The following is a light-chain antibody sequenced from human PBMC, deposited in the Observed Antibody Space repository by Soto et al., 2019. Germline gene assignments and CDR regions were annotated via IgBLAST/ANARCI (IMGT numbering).Light chain of an antibody. J-gene: IGLJ3*02. CDR3: AAWDDSLHGPV. V-gene: IGLV1-44*01. CDR2: SDN. CDR1: SSNIGGNT. Sequence: QSVLPQPPSTSGTPGQRVTISCSGSSSNIGGNTVNWYQQLPGTAPKLLIYSDNLRPSGVPVRFSGSKSGTSASLAISGLQSEDEADYYCAAWDDSLHGPVFGGGTMLTVL.